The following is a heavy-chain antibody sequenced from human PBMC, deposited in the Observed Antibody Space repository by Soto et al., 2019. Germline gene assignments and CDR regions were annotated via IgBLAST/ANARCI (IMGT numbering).Heavy chain of an antibody. CDR2: INTNTGNP. J-gene: IGHJ6*02. CDR3: ARVAGYYDSSGYHKALYHLGDYYGMLDV. D-gene: IGHD3-22*01. Sequence: ASVKVSCKASGYTFTSYAMNWVRQAPGQGLEWMGWINTNTGNPTYAQGFTGRFVFSLDTSVSTAYLQICSLKAEDTAVYYCARVAGYYDSSGYHKALYHLGDYYGMLDVWG. CDR1: GYTFTSYA. V-gene: IGHV7-4-1*01.